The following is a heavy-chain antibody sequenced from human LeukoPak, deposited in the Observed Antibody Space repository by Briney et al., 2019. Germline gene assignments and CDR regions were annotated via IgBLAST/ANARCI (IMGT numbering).Heavy chain of an antibody. Sequence: GGSLRLSCAASGFTFSSYSMNWVRQAPGKGLEWVSYISSSSSTIYYADSVKGRFTISRDNAKNSLYLQMNSLRAEDTAVYYCARDGIQLWSEFDYWGQGTLVTVSS. CDR2: ISSSSSTI. V-gene: IGHV3-48*01. CDR1: GFTFSSYS. D-gene: IGHD5-18*01. CDR3: ARDGIQLWSEFDY. J-gene: IGHJ4*02.